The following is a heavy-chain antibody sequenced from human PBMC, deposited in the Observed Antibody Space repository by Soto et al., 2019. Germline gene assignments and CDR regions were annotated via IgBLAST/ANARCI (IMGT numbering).Heavy chain of an antibody. Sequence: PGGSLRLSCAASGFTFSSYAMHWVRQAPGKGLEWVAVISYDGSNKYYADSVKGRFTISRDNSKNTLYLQMNSLRAEDTAVYYCARASRANAFDIWGQGTMVTVS. D-gene: IGHD5-12*01. CDR3: ARASRANAFDI. V-gene: IGHV3-30-3*01. CDR2: ISYDGSNK. CDR1: GFTFSSYA. J-gene: IGHJ3*02.